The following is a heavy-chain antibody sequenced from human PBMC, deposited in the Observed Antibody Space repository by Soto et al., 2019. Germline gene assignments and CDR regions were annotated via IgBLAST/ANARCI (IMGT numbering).Heavy chain of an antibody. V-gene: IGHV5-51*01. Sequence: GESLKISCKGSGYSFTSYWIGWVRQMPGKGLEWMGVIYPGDSDTRYSPSFQGQVTISADKSISTAYLQWSSLKASDTAMYYCARRLFCSGGSCYRYYFDYWGQGTLVTVSS. D-gene: IGHD2-15*01. CDR3: ARRLFCSGGSCYRYYFDY. CDR1: GYSFTSYW. J-gene: IGHJ4*02. CDR2: IYPGDSDT.